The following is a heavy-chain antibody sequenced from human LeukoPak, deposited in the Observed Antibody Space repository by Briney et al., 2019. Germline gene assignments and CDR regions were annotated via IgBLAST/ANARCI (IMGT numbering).Heavy chain of an antibody. CDR2: ISGSGGST. D-gene: IGHD3-22*01. V-gene: IGHV3-23*01. CDR1: GFTFSSYA. Sequence: PGGSLRLSCAASGFTFSSYAMRRVRKAPGKGLERVSAISGSGGSTYYADSVKGRFTTSRDNSKNTLYLQMNSLRAEDTAVYYCAKDAGGYYDSSGYFLGAFDIWRQGTMVTVFS. CDR3: AKDAGGYYDSSGYFLGAFDI. J-gene: IGHJ3*02.